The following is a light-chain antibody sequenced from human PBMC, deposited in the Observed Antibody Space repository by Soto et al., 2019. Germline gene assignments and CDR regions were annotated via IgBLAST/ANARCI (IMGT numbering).Light chain of an antibody. Sequence: QSVLTQPPSVSGAPGQRVTISCTGSTSNIGAGYDVQWYQQLPGTAPRLLIYSDNNRPSGVPDRFSGSKSGSSATLDITGLQPADEADYYCATWDLTLSAGVLFGGGTKLTVL. CDR1: TSNIGAGYD. CDR3: ATWDLTLSAGVL. J-gene: IGLJ2*01. V-gene: IGLV1-40*01. CDR2: SDN.